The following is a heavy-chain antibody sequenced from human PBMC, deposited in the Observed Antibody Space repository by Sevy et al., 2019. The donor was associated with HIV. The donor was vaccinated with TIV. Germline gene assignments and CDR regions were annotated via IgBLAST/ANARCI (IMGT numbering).Heavy chain of an antibody. V-gene: IGHV1-18*01. CDR3: ARDDKLPYYYDSSGFERFDY. D-gene: IGHD3-22*01. CDR2: ISAYNGNT. CDR1: GYTFTSYG. J-gene: IGHJ4*02. Sequence: ASVKVSCKASGYTFTSYGISWVRQAPGQGLEWMGWISAYNGNTNYAQKLQGSVTMTTDTSTSTAYMELRSLRSDDTAVYYCARDDKLPYYYDSSGFERFDYWGQGTLVTVSS.